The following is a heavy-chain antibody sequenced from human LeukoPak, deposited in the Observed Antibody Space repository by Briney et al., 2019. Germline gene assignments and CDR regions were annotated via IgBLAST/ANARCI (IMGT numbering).Heavy chain of an antibody. V-gene: IGHV3-53*05. CDR1: GFTVSRNY. D-gene: IGHD2-15*01. J-gene: IGHJ6*03. CDR3: AKGAKRLGYCSGGTCYSNYDYYYMDV. Sequence: GGSLRLSCAASGFTVSRNYMSWVRQAPGKGLEWVSVLYSDGSTYHADSVKARFTISRDNSKNTLYLRMNSLSAEDTAVDYCAKGAKRLGYCSGGTCYSNYDYYYMDVWGKGTTVTISS. CDR2: LYSDGST.